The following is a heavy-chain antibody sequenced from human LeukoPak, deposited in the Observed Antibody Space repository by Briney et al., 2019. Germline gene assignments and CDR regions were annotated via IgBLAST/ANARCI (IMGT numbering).Heavy chain of an antibody. V-gene: IGHV1-24*01. J-gene: IGHJ3*02. CDR3: ATDRITMVRGVSDAFDI. Sequence: ASVKVSCKVSGYTLTELSMHWVRQAPGKGLEWMGGFEPEDGETIYAQKFQGRVTMTEDTSTDTAYMELSSLRSEDTAVYYCATDRITMVRGVSDAFDIWGQGTMVTVSS. CDR1: GYTLTELS. CDR2: FEPEDGET. D-gene: IGHD3-10*01.